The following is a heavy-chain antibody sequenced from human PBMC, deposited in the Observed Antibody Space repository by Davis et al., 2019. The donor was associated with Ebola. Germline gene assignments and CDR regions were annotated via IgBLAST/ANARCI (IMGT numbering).Heavy chain of an antibody. CDR2: INAGNGNT. J-gene: IGHJ4*02. D-gene: IGHD6-13*01. V-gene: IGHV1-3*01. Sequence: ASVKVSCKASGYTFTSYGISWVRQAPGQGLEWMGWINAGNGNTKYSQKFQGRVTITRDTSASTAYMELSSLRSEDTAVYYCARASPYSSSWPVDYWGQGTLVTVSS. CDR1: GYTFTSYG. CDR3: ARASPYSSSWPVDY.